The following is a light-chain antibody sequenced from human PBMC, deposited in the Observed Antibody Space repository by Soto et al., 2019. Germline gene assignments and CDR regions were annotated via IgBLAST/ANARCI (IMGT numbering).Light chain of an antibody. CDR3: QQRSNWPT. Sequence: EIVLTQSPATLSLSPGERATLSCRASQSVSSYLAWYEQKPGQAPRLLIYDASNRATGIPARFSGSGSGTDFTLTIRSLEPEDFAVYCCQQRSNWPTFGPGTKVDIK. CDR1: QSVSSY. V-gene: IGKV3-11*01. J-gene: IGKJ3*01. CDR2: DAS.